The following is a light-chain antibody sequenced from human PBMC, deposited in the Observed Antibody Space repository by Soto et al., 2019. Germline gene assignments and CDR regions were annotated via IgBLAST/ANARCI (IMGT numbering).Light chain of an antibody. CDR3: QQYATYSRP. Sequence: DIQMTQSPSALYASVGDRVTITCRASQSVSNWLAWYRQKPGAAPKLLIYEGSTLERGVPSRFSGSGSGTEFTLAISSLQPDDFATLYGQQYATYSRPFGQGTKLHLK. J-gene: IGKJ1*01. V-gene: IGKV1-5*03. CDR1: QSVSNW. CDR2: EGS.